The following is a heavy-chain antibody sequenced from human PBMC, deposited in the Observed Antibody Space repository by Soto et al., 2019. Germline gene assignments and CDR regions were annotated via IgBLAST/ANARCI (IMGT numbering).Heavy chain of an antibody. V-gene: IGHV3-33*01. CDR1: GFTFSSYG. D-gene: IGHD2-21*02. CDR2: IWYDGSNK. CDR3: VRAQFAYCGGDCYSFDY. Sequence: QVQLVESGGGVVQPGRSLRLSCAASGFTFSSYGMHWVRQAPGTGLEWVAVIWYDGSNKYYADSVKGRFTISRDTSKNTLYRQMNRLRAEDTAVYYCVRAQFAYCGGDCYSFDYWGQGTPVTVSS. J-gene: IGHJ4*02.